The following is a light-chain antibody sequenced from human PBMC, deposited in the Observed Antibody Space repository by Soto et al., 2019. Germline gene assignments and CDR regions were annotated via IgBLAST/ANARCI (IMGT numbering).Light chain of an antibody. V-gene: IGKV3-11*01. Sequence: EIVLTQSPATLSLSPGERATLSCRASQSVSSYLAWYQQKPGQAPRLLIYDASNRATDIPARFSGSGSGTDFTLTISSLEPEDFAVYYCQQRSNWPPREAFGQGTKLEIK. CDR1: QSVSSY. J-gene: IGKJ2*01. CDR2: DAS. CDR3: QQRSNWPPREA.